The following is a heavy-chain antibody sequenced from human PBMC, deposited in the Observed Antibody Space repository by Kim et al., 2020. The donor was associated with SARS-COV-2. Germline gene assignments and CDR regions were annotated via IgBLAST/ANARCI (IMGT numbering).Heavy chain of an antibody. CDR1: GGSISSGGYY. J-gene: IGHJ5*02. CDR3: AVSIWHQEGWFDP. D-gene: IGHD2-21*01. CDR2: IYYSGST. V-gene: IGHV4-31*03. Sequence: SETLSLTCTVSGGSISSGGYYWSWIRQHPGKGLEWIGYIYYSGSTYYNPSLKSRVTISVDTSKNQFSLKLSSVTAADTAVYYCAVSIWHQEGWFDPWGQGTLVTVSS.